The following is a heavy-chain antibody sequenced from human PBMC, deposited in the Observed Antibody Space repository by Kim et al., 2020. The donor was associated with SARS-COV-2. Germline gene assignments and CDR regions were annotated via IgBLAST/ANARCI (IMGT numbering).Heavy chain of an antibody. J-gene: IGHJ4*02. Sequence: SETLSLTCTVSGGSISSGGYYWSWIRQHPGKGLEWIGYIYYSGSTYYNSSLKSRVTISVDTSKNQFSLKLSSVTAADTAVYYCARVVSGKWFGGLLHSAYGGQGPVVTVST. CDR1: GGSISSGGYY. CDR3: ARVVSGKWFGGLLHSAY. D-gene: IGHD3-10*01. CDR2: IYYSGST. V-gene: IGHV4-31*03.